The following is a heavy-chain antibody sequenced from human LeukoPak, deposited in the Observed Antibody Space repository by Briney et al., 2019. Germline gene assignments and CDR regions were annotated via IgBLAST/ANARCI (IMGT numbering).Heavy chain of an antibody. CDR3: ARGLGFDP. CDR1: GGSFSGYY. Sequence: SETLSLTCAVYGGSFSGYYWSWIRQPPGKGLEWNGEINESGSTKYNPSLKSRVTISGDTSKNQFSLKLSSVTAADTAVYYCARGLGFDPWGQGTLVTVSS. J-gene: IGHJ5*02. CDR2: INESGST. V-gene: IGHV4-34*01.